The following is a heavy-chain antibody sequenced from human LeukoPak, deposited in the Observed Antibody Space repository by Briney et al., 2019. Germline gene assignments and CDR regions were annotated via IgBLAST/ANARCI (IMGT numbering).Heavy chain of an antibody. CDR1: GFTFSSYE. V-gene: IGHV3-48*03. CDR2: ISSSGSTI. CDR3: ARHGTYDAFDI. Sequence: GGSLRLSCAASGFTFSSYEMNWVRQAPGKGLEWVSYISSSGSTIYYADSVKGRFTISRDNAKNSLYLQMNSLRAEDTAVYYCARHGTYDAFDIWGQGTMVTVSS. D-gene: IGHD1-26*01. J-gene: IGHJ3*02.